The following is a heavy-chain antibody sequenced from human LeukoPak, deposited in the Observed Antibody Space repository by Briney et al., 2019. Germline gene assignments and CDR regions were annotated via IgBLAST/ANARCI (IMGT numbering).Heavy chain of an antibody. CDR1: GGSISSYY. CDR3: ARDSGRYPAY. Sequence: SETLSLTCTVSGGSISSYYWSWIRQPPGKGLEWIGYIYYSGSTNYNPSLKSRVTISVDTSKNQFSLKLSSVTAADTAVYYCARDSGRYPAYWGQGTLVTVSS. CDR2: IYYSGST. J-gene: IGHJ4*02. V-gene: IGHV4-59*01. D-gene: IGHD1-26*01.